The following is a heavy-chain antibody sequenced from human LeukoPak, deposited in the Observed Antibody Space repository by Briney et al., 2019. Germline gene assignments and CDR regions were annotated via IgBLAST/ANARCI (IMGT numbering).Heavy chain of an antibody. J-gene: IGHJ4*02. CDR3: ARGRGTMVRGVIDY. CDR1: GYTFTGYY. V-gene: IGHV1-2*02. Sequence: ASVKVSCTASGYTFTGYYMHWVRQAPGQGLEWMGWINPNSGGTNYAQKFQGRVTMTRDTSISTAYMELSRLRSDDTAVYYCARGRGTMVRGVIDYWGQGTLVTVSS. D-gene: IGHD3-10*01. CDR2: INPNSGGT.